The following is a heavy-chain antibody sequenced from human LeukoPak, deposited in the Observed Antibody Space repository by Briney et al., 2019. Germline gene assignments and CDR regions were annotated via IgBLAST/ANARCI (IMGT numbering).Heavy chain of an antibody. V-gene: IGHV3-30-3*01. Sequence: PGRSLRLSCAASGFTFSSYAMHWVRQAPGKGLEWVAVISYDGSNKYYADSVKGRFTISRDNSTNTLYLQMNSLRAEDTAVYYCARDRPATYYYYGMDVWGQGTTVTVSS. J-gene: IGHJ6*02. CDR3: ARDRPATYYYYGMDV. D-gene: IGHD2-15*01. CDR2: ISYDGSNK. CDR1: GFTFSSYA.